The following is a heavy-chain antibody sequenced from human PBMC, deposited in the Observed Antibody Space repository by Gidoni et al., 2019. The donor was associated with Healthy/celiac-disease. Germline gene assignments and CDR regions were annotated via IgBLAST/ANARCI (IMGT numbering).Heavy chain of an antibody. J-gene: IGHJ6*02. V-gene: IGHV4-34*01. CDR2: INHSGST. Sequence: QLQLQQWGAGLLKPSETLSLTCAVYGGSFSGYYWSWIRQPPGKGLEWMGEINHSGSTNYNPSLKSRVTISVDTSKHRFSLKLSSVTAADTAVYYCARVSVTTSYYYYYGMDVWGQGTTVTVSS. CDR3: ARVSVTTSYYYYYGMDV. CDR1: GGSFSGYY. D-gene: IGHD4-4*01.